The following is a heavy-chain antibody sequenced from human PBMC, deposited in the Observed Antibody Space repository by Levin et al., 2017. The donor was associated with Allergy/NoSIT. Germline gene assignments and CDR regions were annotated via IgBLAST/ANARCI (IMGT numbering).Heavy chain of an antibody. CDR1: GYTFTDYY. V-gene: IGHV1-2*04. CDR2: INPNSGGT. CDR3: TRTVYSERYYYGMDV. D-gene: IGHD1-26*01. J-gene: IGHJ6*02. Sequence: AASVKVSCKASGYTFTDYYIHWVRQAPGQGLEWMGWINPNSGGTNCAQKFQGWVTMTRDTSISTAYMEVRRLKSDDTAVYYCTRTVYSERYYYGMDVWGQGTTVTVSS.